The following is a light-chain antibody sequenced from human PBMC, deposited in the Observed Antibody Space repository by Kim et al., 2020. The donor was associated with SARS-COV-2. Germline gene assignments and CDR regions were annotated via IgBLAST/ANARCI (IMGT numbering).Light chain of an antibody. J-gene: IGLJ1*01. CDR3: SSYGGSNNVV. CDR1: SSDVGAYNY. Sequence: GQSVDISCTGTSSDVGAYNYVSWCQQHPGKAHQLMICEVNKRPSGVPDRFSGYKSGNTASLTVSGLQPEDEADYYCSSYGGSNNVVFGTGTKVTVL. V-gene: IGLV2-8*01. CDR2: EVN.